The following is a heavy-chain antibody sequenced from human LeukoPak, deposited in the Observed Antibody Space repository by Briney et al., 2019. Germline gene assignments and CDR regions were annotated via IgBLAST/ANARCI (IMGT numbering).Heavy chain of an antibody. CDR3: ARWASISREPGGFFDH. J-gene: IGHJ4*02. D-gene: IGHD1-14*01. CDR2: FCLGRDT. V-gene: IGHV4-38-2*02. CDR1: GDSVTKDFF. Sequence: SETLSLTCTVSGDSVTKDFFWGWVRQPPGKELEWIGSFCLGRDTYYRPSLKSRVTISVDTSKNQFSLNLNSVTAADTAVYYCARWASISREPGGFFDHWGQGTLVTVSS.